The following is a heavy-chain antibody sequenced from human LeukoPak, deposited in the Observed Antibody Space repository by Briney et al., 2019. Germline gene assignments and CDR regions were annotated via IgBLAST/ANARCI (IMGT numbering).Heavy chain of an antibody. D-gene: IGHD2-15*01. CDR2: ITLKSGAS. CDR1: GYSFSDLY. CDR3: AREGCSGETCYLTWFDP. V-gene: IGHV1-2*02. Sequence: ASVKVSCKASGYSFSDLYIHWVRQAPGQGLEWMGWITLKSGASNYAQNFQGRVTLTTDTSISTAYMELSRLTSDDTAVYYCAREGCSGETCYLTWFDPWGQGTLVTVSS. J-gene: IGHJ5*02.